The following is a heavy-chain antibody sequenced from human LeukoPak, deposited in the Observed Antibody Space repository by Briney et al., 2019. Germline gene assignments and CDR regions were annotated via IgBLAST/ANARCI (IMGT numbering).Heavy chain of an antibody. V-gene: IGHV4-34*01. CDR3: ARGRVMYYYDSSGYYRYNWFDP. J-gene: IGHJ5*02. D-gene: IGHD3-22*01. CDR2: INHSGST. CDR1: GGSFSGYY. Sequence: PSETLSLTCAVYGGSFSGYYWSWIRQPPGKGLEWIREINHSGSTNYNPSLKSRVTISVDTSKNQFSLKLSSVTAADTAVYYCARGRVMYYYDSSGYYRYNWFDPWGQGTLVTVSS.